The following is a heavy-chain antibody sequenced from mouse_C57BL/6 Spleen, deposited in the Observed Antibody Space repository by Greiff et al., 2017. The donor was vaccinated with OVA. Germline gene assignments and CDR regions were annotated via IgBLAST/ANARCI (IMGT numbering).Heavy chain of an antibody. D-gene: IGHD1-1*01. J-gene: IGHJ2*01. CDR3: AREDYGSRNYLDY. Sequence: QVQLQQPGAELVRPGTSVKLSCKASGYTFTSYWMHWVKQRPGQGLEWIGVIDPSDSYTNYNQKFKGKATLTVDTSSSTAYMQLSSLTSEDSAVYYCAREDYGSRNYLDYWGQGTTLTVSS. CDR2: IDPSDSYT. V-gene: IGHV1-59*01. CDR1: GYTFTSYW.